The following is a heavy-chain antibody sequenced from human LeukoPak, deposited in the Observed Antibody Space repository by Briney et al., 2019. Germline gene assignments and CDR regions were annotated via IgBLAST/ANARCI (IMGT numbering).Heavy chain of an antibody. CDR1: GFTFSDYY. CDR2: ISGGGSST. CDR3: VRTAGRDGGPN. V-gene: IGHV3-11*01. D-gene: IGHD2-21*02. J-gene: IGHJ4*02. Sequence: KPGGSLRLSCAASGFTFSDYYMSWIRQAPGKGLEWVSYISGGGSSTNYADSVKGRFTISRDNAENSLYLQMNSLRADDTAVYYCVRTAGRDGGPNWGQGTLVTVSS.